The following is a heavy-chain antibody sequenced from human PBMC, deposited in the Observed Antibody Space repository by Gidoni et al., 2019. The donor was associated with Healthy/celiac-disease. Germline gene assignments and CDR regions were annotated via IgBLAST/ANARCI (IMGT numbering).Heavy chain of an antibody. CDR3: ARVGYCSSTSCPHHHDAFDI. D-gene: IGHD2-2*03. V-gene: IGHV3-7*01. Sequence: EVQLVASGGGWVQPGGSMRLSCAASGFTFSSYWMSWVRQAPGKGLEWVANIKQDGSEKYYVDSVKGRFTISRDNAKNSLYLQMNSLRAEDTAVYYCARVGYCSSTSCPHHHDAFDIWGQGTMVTVSS. CDR2: IKQDGSEK. CDR1: GFTFSSYW. J-gene: IGHJ3*02.